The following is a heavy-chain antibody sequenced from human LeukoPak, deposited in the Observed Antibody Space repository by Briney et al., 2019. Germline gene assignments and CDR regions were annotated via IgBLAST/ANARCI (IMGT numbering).Heavy chain of an antibody. CDR1: GGSISNGDYY. CDR3: ARGGSYGDYVNY. V-gene: IGHV4-30-4*01. J-gene: IGHJ4*02. Sequence: PSQTLSLTCTVSGGSISNGDYYWSWIRQPPGKGLEWIGYIYYSGSTYYNPSLKSRVTIPVDTSKNQFSLKLSSVTAADTAVYYCARGGSYGDYVNYWGQGTLVTVSS. D-gene: IGHD4-17*01. CDR2: IYYSGST.